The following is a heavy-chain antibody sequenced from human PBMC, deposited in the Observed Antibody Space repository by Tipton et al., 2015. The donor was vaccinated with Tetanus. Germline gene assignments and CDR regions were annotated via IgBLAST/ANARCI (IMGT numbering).Heavy chain of an antibody. V-gene: IGHV1-2*02. CDR2: IDPNSGGT. J-gene: IGHJ6*02. Sequence: QVQLVQSGAEVKKPGASVKVSCKASGYTFTGYYIYWVRQATGQGLEWMGWIDPNSGGTVYAQKFQGRVTMTRDTCISTAYLERGSLRSDGPAVYFCARDRGDYLSYGMGVWGPGTTVTVS. CDR1: GYTFTGYY. CDR3: ARDRGDYLSYGMGV. D-gene: IGHD3-22*01.